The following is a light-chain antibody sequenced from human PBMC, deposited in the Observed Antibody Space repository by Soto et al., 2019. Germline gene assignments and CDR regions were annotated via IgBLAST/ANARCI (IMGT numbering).Light chain of an antibody. V-gene: IGLV2-14*01. CDR1: SNDVGNGYDS. J-gene: IGLJ2*01. CDR2: DVS. CDR3: SSYASTSTLVV. Sequence: QSALTQPASVSGSPGQSITISCTGTSNDVGNGYDSVSWYQHHPGKAPKLIIYDVSTRPSGLSNRFSGSKSGNTASLTISGLQPEGEADYFCSSYASTSTLVVFGAGTKLTVL.